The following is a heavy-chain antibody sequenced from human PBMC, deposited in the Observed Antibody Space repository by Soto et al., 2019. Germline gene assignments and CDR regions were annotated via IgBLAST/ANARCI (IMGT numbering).Heavy chain of an antibody. CDR3: ARTYCSGGSCYPGGNWFDP. D-gene: IGHD2-15*01. J-gene: IGHJ5*02. CDR2: IYYSGST. V-gene: IGHV4-61*01. Sequence: QVQLQESGPGLVKPSETLSLTCTVSGGSVSSGSYYWSWIRQPPGKGLEWIGYIYYSGSTNYNPSLKSRVTISVDTSRNQFSLKLNSVTAADTAVYYCARTYCSGGSCYPGGNWFDPWGQGTLVTVSS. CDR1: GGSVSSGSYY.